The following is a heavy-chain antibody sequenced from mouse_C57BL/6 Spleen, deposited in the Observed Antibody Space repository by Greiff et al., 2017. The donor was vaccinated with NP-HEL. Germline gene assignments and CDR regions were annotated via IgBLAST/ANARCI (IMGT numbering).Heavy chain of an antibody. CDR1: GYTFTSYW. Sequence: QVQLQQPGAELVRPGSSVKLSCKASGYTFTSYWMDWVKQRPGQGLEWIGKIYPSDSETHYNQKFKDKATLTVDKSSSTAYMQLSSLTSEDSAVYYCAREGYWGQGTTLTVSS. CDR2: IYPSDSET. V-gene: IGHV1-61*01. CDR3: AREGY. J-gene: IGHJ2*01.